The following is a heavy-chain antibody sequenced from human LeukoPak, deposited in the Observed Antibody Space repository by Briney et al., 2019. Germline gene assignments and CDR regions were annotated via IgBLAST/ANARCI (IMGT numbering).Heavy chain of an antibody. CDR2: ISGSGGIT. Sequence: GGSLRLSRAASGFTFSSYAMSWVRQAPGKGLEWVSPISGSGGITYYADSVKGRFTISRDNSKNTLYLQMNSLRAEDTAVYYCARDGYSSSWDWYFQHWGQGTLVTVSS. V-gene: IGHV3-23*01. J-gene: IGHJ1*01. CDR1: GFTFSSYA. D-gene: IGHD6-13*01. CDR3: ARDGYSSSWDWYFQH.